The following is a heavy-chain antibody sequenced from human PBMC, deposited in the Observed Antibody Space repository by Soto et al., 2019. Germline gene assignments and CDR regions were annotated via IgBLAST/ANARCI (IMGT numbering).Heavy chain of an antibody. CDR1: GYTFTSYA. J-gene: IGHJ6*02. CDR3: TGGEEFDYGVDV. D-gene: IGHD3-10*01. Sequence: QVQLVQSGAEVKKPGASVKVSCKASGYTFTSYAMHWVRQAPGQRLEWMGWINAGNGNTKYSQKFQGRVTITRDTSASTAYMELSSLRSEDTAVYYCTGGEEFDYGVDVWGQGTTVTVSS. V-gene: IGHV1-3*01. CDR2: INAGNGNT.